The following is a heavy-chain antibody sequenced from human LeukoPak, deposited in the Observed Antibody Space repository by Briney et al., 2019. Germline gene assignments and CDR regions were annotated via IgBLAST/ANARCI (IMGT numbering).Heavy chain of an antibody. Sequence: PSETLSLTCTVSGGSISSSSYYWGWIRQPPGKGLEWIGSIYYSGSTYYNPSLKSRVTISVDTSKNQFSLKLSSVTAADTAVYYCARRFGGCSGGSCGYYMDGWGKGTTVTVSS. V-gene: IGHV4-39*01. CDR3: ARRFGGCSGGSCGYYMDG. CDR2: IYYSGST. CDR1: GGSISSSSYY. D-gene: IGHD2-15*01. J-gene: IGHJ6*03.